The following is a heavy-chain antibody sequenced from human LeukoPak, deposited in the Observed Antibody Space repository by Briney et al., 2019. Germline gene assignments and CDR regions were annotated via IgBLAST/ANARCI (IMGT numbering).Heavy chain of an antibody. D-gene: IGHD2-15*01. CDR3: ARALHCSGGSCYFTADYYYYYMDV. J-gene: IGHJ6*03. CDR1: GYTFTGYY. CDR2: INPNSGGI. Sequence: ASVKVSCKASGYTFTGYYMHWVRQAPGQGLEWMGWINPNSGGINYAQKFQGRVTMTRDTSISTAYMELSRLRSDDTAVYYCARALHCSGGSCYFTADYYYYYMDVWGKGTTVTVSS. V-gene: IGHV1-2*02.